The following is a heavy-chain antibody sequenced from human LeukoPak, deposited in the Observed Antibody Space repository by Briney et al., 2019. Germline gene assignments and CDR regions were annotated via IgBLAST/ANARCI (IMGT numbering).Heavy chain of an antibody. CDR2: IRSNAYGGTT. D-gene: IGHD6-13*01. V-gene: IGHV3-49*03. J-gene: IGHJ4*02. CDR3: ARRQQPVGGIDY. CDR1: GFTFGDYA. Sequence: PGGSLRLSCTPSGFTFGDYAMSWFRQAPGKGLEWVGFIRSNAYGGTTDYAASVKGRFAISRDDSKSIAYLQMNSLRAEDTAVYYCARRQQPVGGIDYWGQGTLVTVSS.